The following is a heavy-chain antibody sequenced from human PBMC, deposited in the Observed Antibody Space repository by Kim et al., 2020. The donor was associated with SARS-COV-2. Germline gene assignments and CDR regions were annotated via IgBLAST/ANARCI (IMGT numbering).Heavy chain of an antibody. CDR3: VRTTSGSYHAAFDF. Sequence: SETLSLTCTVSGGSISSTTYYWGWVCQPPGKGLEWIGSMYYSGSAYYNPSLESRVTISVDTSKNQFSLRLTSVTAADTAVYYCVRTTSGSYHAAFDFWG. D-gene: IGHD1-26*01. J-gene: IGHJ3*01. V-gene: IGHV4-39*01. CDR1: GGSISSTTYY. CDR2: MYYSGSA.